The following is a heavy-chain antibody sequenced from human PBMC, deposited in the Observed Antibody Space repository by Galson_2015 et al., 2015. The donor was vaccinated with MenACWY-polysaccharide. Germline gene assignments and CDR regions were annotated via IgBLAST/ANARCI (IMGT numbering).Heavy chain of an antibody. V-gene: IGHV3-11*01. CDR3: AREGWRGVWFADF. J-gene: IGHJ4*02. CDR1: GFSFSDYY. Sequence: SLRLSCAASGFSFSDYYMSWIRQAPGKGLEWVSYISTSGSAISYADSVKGRFAISRDNSKNSLYLQMNSLRAEDTAVYYCAREGWRGVWFADFWGPGTPVTVSS. CDR2: ISTSGSAI. D-gene: IGHD3-10*01.